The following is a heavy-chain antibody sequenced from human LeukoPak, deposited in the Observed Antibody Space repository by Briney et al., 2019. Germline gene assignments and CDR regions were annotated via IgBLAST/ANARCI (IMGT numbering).Heavy chain of an antibody. CDR2: VYYTGTT. CDR1: GGSISSTIRY. CDR3: ARIAAAPDY. D-gene: IGHD6-13*01. Sequence: PSETLSLTCTVSGGSISSTIRYWGWIRQPPGKELEWIATVYYTGTTYYNPSLKSRVSISVDTSKNQFSLKLSSVTAADTAVYYCARIAAAPDYWGQGTLVTVSS. V-gene: IGHV4-39*07. J-gene: IGHJ4*02.